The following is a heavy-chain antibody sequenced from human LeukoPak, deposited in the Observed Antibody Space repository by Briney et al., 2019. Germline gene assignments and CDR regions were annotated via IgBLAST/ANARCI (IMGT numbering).Heavy chain of an antibody. D-gene: IGHD2-2*01. CDR2: IKADGSEK. J-gene: IGHJ4*02. V-gene: IGHV3-7*01. Sequence: GGSLRLSCAASGFTFSNYWISWVRQAPEKGLEWVANIKADGSEKQYVDSVKGRFTISRDNAKNSLYLQTNSLRAEDTAVYYCARDPCCYSSSWGPYFDYWGQGTLVTVSS. CDR1: GFTFSNYW. CDR3: ARDPCCYSSSWGPYFDY.